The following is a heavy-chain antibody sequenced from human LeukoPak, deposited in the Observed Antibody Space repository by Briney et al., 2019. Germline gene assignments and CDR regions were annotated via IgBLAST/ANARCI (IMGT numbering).Heavy chain of an antibody. CDR2: ISGSGGST. CDR1: GFTFSSYA. V-gene: IGHV3-23*01. CDR3: AKVAGDSSSWIWGREYNWFDP. D-gene: IGHD6-13*01. J-gene: IGHJ5*02. Sequence: GGSLRLSCAASGFTFSSYAMSWVRQAPGKGLEWVSAISGSGGSTYYADSVKGRFTISRDNSKNTLYLQMNSLRAEDTAVYYCAKVAGDSSSWIWGREYNWFDPWGQGTLVTVSS.